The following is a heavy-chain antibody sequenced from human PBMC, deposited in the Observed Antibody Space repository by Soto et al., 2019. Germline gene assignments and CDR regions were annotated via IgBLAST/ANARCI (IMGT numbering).Heavy chain of an antibody. V-gene: IGHV3-23*01. J-gene: IGHJ6*02. Sequence: EVQLLESGGGLVQPGGSLRLSCAASGFTFSSYAMSWVRQAPGKGLEWVSSISNSGGRTYYADSVKGRFTISRDNSKNTLYLQMNTLRAEDTAVYYCAKGGEHYYYGMDVWGQGTTVTVSS. D-gene: IGHD3-10*01. CDR3: AKGGEHYYYGMDV. CDR2: ISNSGGRT. CDR1: GFTFSSYA.